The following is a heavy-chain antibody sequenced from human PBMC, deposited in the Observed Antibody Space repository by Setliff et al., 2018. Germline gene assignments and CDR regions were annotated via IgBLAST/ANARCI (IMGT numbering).Heavy chain of an antibody. CDR1: GNRFTDYN. V-gene: IGHV1-2*06. CDR3: VREGLSFGPGCCPNWLDP. Sequence: ASVKVSCKASGNRFTDYNLYWVRQAPGQGLECMGRINPNNGGTNYAQKFQGRVTLTRDTSITTVYMELSTLTSDDTAVYYCVREGLSFGPGCCPNWLDPWGQGTLVTVSS. J-gene: IGHJ5*02. CDR2: INPNNGGT. D-gene: IGHD3-3*01.